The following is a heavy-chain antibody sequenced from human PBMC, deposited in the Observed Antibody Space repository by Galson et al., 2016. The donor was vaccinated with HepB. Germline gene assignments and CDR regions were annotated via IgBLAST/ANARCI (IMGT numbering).Heavy chain of an antibody. Sequence: QSGAEVKKPGASVKVSCKASGYTFSSSGISWVRQAPGQGLEWMGWISAYNGNTNYAQKLQGRVTMTTDTSTSTAYMELRSLRSDDTAVYYCARDYDYIWESHLSWFDPWGQGTLVTVSS. D-gene: IGHD3-16*02. CDR3: ARDYDYIWESHLSWFDP. CDR1: GYTFSSSG. CDR2: ISAYNGNT. V-gene: IGHV1-18*01. J-gene: IGHJ5*02.